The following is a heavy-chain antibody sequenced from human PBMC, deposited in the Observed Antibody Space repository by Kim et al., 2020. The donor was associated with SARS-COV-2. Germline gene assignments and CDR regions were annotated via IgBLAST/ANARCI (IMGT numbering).Heavy chain of an antibody. D-gene: IGHD3-22*01. CDR1: GYTFTGYY. Sequence: ASVKVSCKASGYTFTGYYMHWVRQAPGQGLEWMGRINPNSGGTNYAQKFQGRVTMTMDTSISTAYMELSRLRSDDTAVYYCARDLNYYDSSGVARYYFDYWGQGTLVTVSS. CDR3: ARDLNYYDSSGVARYYFDY. CDR2: INPNSGGT. V-gene: IGHV1-2*06. J-gene: IGHJ4*02.